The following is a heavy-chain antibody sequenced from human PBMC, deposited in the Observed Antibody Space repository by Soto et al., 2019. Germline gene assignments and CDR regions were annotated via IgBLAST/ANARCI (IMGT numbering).Heavy chain of an antibody. Sequence: ALVKVSGKASGYTFTSYGISWVRQAPGQGLEWMGWISAYNGNTNYAQKLQGRVTMTTDTSTSTAYMELRILRSDDTAVYYCARGTIFGVVISTIDYWGQGTLVT. CDR2: ISAYNGNT. V-gene: IGHV1-18*04. D-gene: IGHD3-3*01. J-gene: IGHJ4*02. CDR1: GYTFTSYG. CDR3: ARGTIFGVVISTIDY.